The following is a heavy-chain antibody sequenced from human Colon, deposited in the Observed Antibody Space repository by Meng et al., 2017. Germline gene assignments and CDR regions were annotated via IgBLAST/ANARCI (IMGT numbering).Heavy chain of an antibody. V-gene: IGHV4-39*01. CDR2: IGHSGFT. CDR3: VRSSGWVRTGFDP. CDR1: GDSISSSDSS. J-gene: IGHJ5*02. Sequence: QPQLQESGPGLVKPSETLSLTCSVPGDSISSSDSSWGWIRQSPGKGLEWIGSIGHSGFTYYTPSLESRVTVSIDTSKSQFSLKLTSVTAADTAVYYCVRSSGWVRTGFDPWGQGTLVTVSS. D-gene: IGHD6-19*01.